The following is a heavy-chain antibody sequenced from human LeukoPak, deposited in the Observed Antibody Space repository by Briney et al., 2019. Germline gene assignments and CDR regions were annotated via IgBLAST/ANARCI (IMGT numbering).Heavy chain of an antibody. V-gene: IGHV4-39*07. CDR3: ARDRQQLVRGDYFDY. CDR1: GGSISSISYY. CDR2: IYYSGST. D-gene: IGHD6-13*01. J-gene: IGHJ4*02. Sequence: SETLSLTCTVSGGSISSISYYWVWIRQPPGKGLQWIGSIYYSGSTYYNPSLKSRVTMSVDTSKNQFSLKLSSVTAADTAVYYCARDRQQLVRGDYFDYWGQGTLVTVSS.